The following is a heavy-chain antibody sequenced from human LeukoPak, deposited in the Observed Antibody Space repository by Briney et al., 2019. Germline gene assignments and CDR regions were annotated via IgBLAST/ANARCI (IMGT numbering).Heavy chain of an antibody. CDR3: AKDGSRY. CDR2: FSGRGGRT. D-gene: IGHD1-26*01. CDR1: GFTFSSYG. V-gene: IGHV3-23*01. J-gene: IGHJ4*02. Sequence: GGSLRLSCAASGFTFSSYGMSWVRQAPGRGLEWVSTFSGRGGRTDYADSVKGRFTISRDNSQNRLDLQMNSLRAEDTAVYYCAKDGSRYWGQGTLVTVSS.